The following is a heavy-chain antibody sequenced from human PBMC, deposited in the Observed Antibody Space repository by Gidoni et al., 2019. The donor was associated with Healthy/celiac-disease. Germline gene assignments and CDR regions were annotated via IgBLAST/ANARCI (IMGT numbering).Heavy chain of an antibody. Sequence: QLQLQESGPGLVKLSETLSLPCTVSGVSISSSSYYWGWIRQPPGKGREWIGSIYYSGSTYYNPSRKSRVTIAVDTSKNQFSRKLSSVTAADTAVYYCARLIVVVVAATGFDPWGQGTLVTVSS. CDR3: ARLIVVVVAATGFDP. V-gene: IGHV4-39*01. D-gene: IGHD2-15*01. CDR2: IYYSGST. J-gene: IGHJ5*02. CDR1: GVSISSSSYY.